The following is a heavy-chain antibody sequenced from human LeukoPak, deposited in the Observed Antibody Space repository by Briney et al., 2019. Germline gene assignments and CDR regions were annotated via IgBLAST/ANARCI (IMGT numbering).Heavy chain of an antibody. CDR1: GFTFSSYW. Sequence: GGSLRLSCAASGFTFSSYWMSWVRQAPGKGLEWVANIKQDGSGKYYVDSVKGRFTISRDNAKNSLYLQMNSLRAEDTAVYYCARERYCSGGSCYGDKAFDYWGQGTLVTVSS. CDR3: ARERYCSGGSCYGDKAFDY. CDR2: IKQDGSGK. D-gene: IGHD2-15*01. J-gene: IGHJ4*02. V-gene: IGHV3-7*03.